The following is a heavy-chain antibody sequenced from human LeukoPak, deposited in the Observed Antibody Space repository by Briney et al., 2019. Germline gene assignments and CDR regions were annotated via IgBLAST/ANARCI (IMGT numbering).Heavy chain of an antibody. J-gene: IGHJ4*02. V-gene: IGHV3-23*01. Sequence: PGGSLRLSCAASGFTFSSYSMNWVRQAPGKGLEWVSAISGGGGCTYYADSVKGRFTISRDNSKNTLYLQMNSLRAEDTAVYYCAKSQAGYSSGWYLFDYWGQGTLVTVSS. CDR1: GFTFSSYS. CDR2: ISGGGGCT. CDR3: AKSQAGYSSGWYLFDY. D-gene: IGHD6-19*01.